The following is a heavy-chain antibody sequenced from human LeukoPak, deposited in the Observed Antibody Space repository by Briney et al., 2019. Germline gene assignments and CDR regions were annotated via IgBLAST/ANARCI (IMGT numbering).Heavy chain of an antibody. CDR2: ISGSGGST. CDR3: AKDYFNYDSSSVLLFDY. D-gene: IGHD3-22*01. V-gene: IGHV3-23*01. J-gene: IGHJ4*02. Sequence: PGGSLRLSCAASGFTFSSYAMSWVRQAPGKGLEWVSAISGSGGSTYYADSVKGRFTISRDNSKNTLYLQMNSLRAEDTAVYYCAKDYFNYDSSSVLLFDYWGQGTLVTVSS. CDR1: GFTFSSYA.